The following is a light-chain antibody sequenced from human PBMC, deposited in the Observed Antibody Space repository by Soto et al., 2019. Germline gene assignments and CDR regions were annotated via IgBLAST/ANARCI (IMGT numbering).Light chain of an antibody. J-gene: IGKJ2*01. CDR1: PSVSSN. CDR2: GAS. CDR3: QQYNNWPPYT. V-gene: IGKV3-15*01. Sequence: EIVMTQSPATLSVSPGERATLSCRASPSVSSNLAWYQQKPGQAPRLLIYGASTRATGIPARFSGSGSGTEFTLPISSLQSEDFAVYYWQQYNNWPPYTFGQGTKLEIK.